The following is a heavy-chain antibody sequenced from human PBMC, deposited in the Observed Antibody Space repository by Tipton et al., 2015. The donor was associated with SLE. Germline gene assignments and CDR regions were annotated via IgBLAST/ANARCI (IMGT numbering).Heavy chain of an antibody. CDR1: GFTFSSYG. CDR3: ARQPSYYYGMDV. Sequence: RSLRLSCAASGFTFSSYGMHWVRQAPGKGLEWVAVIWYDGSNKYYADSVKGRFTISRDNSKNTLYLQMNSLRAEDTAVYYCARQPSYYYGMDVWGQGTTVTVSS. D-gene: IGHD6-13*01. J-gene: IGHJ6*02. CDR2: IWYDGSNK. V-gene: IGHV3-33*08.